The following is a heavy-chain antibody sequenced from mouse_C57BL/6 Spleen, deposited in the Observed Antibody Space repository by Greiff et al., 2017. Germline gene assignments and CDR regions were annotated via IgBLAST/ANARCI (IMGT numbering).Heavy chain of an antibody. CDR3: ARLITTGGHWYFDV. CDR2: INPGGGGT. V-gene: IGHV1-54*01. J-gene: IGHJ1*03. D-gene: IGHD2-4*01. CDR1: GYAFTNYL. Sequence: QVQLQQSGAELVRPGTSVKVSCKASGYAFTNYLIEWVKQRPGQGLEWIGVINPGGGGTNYNEKFKGKATLTADKSSSTAYMQLSSLTSEDSAVYFCARLITTGGHWYFDVWGTGTTVTVSS.